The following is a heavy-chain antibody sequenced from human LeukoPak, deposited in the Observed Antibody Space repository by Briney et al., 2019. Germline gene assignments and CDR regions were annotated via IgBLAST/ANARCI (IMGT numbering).Heavy chain of an antibody. CDR1: GYSFNDKY. J-gene: IGHJ5*02. D-gene: IGHD3-10*01. CDR2: INPNSGGT. V-gene: IGHV1-2*02. Sequence: ASVTVSCKASGYSFNDKYLHCVRQAPGQGLEWMGSINPNSGGTNYAQKFQGRVTMTTDTSMSTAYMELSRLTSDDTAVYYCARAGGRSWFDPWGQGTLVTVSS. CDR3: ARAGGRSWFDP.